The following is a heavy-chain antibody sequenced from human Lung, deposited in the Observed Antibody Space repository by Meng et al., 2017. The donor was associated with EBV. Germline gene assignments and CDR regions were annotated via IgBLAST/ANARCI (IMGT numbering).Heavy chain of an antibody. Sequence: QLKLQQSGPGLVKPPPALSRTWVSSGDSVSSSSAAWPWIRPSPSRALEWRGRTYYRSKWYNDYAVFGKSRITINPDTSKNQFSLQLNSVTPEATAVYYCARGATAVFDLWGRGTLVTVSS. CDR2: TYYRSKWYN. CDR1: GDSVSSSSAA. J-gene: IGHJ2*01. CDR3: ARGATAVFDL. V-gene: IGHV6-1*01.